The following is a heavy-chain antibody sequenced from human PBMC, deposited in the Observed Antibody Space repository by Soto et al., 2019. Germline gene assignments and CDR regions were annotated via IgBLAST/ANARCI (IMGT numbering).Heavy chain of an antibody. J-gene: IGHJ6*03. CDR2: IYYSGST. V-gene: IGHV4-59*08. CDR3: ARHLQAATRRRNYYYYMDV. CDR1: GGSISSYY. Sequence: SETLSLTCTVSGGSISSYYWSWIRQPPGKGLEWIGYIYYSGSTNYNPSLKSRVTISVDTSKNQFSLKLSSVTAADTAVYYCARHLQAATRRRNYYYYMDVWGKGTTVTVSS. D-gene: IGHD2-15*01.